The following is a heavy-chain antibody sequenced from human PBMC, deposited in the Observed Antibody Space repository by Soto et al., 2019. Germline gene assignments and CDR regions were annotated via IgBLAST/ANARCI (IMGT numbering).Heavy chain of an antibody. D-gene: IGHD3-9*01. CDR2: INPSGGST. Sequence: ASVKVCCKASGYTFNSYYMHWVRQAPGQGLEWMGIINPSGGSTSYAQKFQGRVTMTRDTSTSTVYMELSSLRSEDTAVYYCAREARGLRYLKNWFDPWGQGTLVTSPQ. J-gene: IGHJ5*02. CDR3: AREARGLRYLKNWFDP. V-gene: IGHV1-46*02. CDR1: GYTFNSYY.